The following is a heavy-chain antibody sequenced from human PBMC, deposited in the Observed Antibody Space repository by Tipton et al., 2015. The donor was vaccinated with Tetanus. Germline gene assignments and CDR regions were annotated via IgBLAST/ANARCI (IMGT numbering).Heavy chain of an antibody. J-gene: IGHJ3*01. CDR3: ARRSYCSSSRCFDAFDL. CDR1: GASISSIYS. Sequence: TLSLTCAVSGASISSIYSWSWIRQPPGKGLEWIGYVYYTGSTNYSPSLKSRVAISMDTSKNQISLKLSSVTAADTAVYYCARRSYCSSSRCFDAFDLWGQGTMVTVSS. CDR2: VYYTGST. D-gene: IGHD2-2*01. V-gene: IGHV4-61*01.